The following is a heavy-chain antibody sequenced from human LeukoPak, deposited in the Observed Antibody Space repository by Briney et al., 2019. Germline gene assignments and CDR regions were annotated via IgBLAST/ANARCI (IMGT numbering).Heavy chain of an antibody. CDR1: GGSISSYY. J-gene: IGHJ4*02. CDR3: ARQRPWDCSGGSCYFSPFDY. Sequence: SETPSLTCTVSGGSISSYYWSWIRQPPGKGLEWIGYIYYSGSTNYNPSLKSRVTILVDTSKNQFSLKLSSVTAADTAVYYCARQRPWDCSGGSCYFSPFDYWGQGILVTVSS. V-gene: IGHV4-59*08. CDR2: IYYSGST. D-gene: IGHD2-15*01.